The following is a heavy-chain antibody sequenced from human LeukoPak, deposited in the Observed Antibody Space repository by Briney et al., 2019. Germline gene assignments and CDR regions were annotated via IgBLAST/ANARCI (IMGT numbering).Heavy chain of an antibody. J-gene: IGHJ4*02. CDR2: ISPYNDNT. V-gene: IGHV1-18*01. Sequence: ASVKDSCKASGYNFITYPLIWVRQAPGQGLEWMGRISPYNDNTDLAQNLQGRVTMTTGTSTSTAYMELRGLTSDDTAVFFCARVATIWGSHRYFDYWGQGTLVTVSS. CDR3: ARVATIWGSHRYFDY. D-gene: IGHD3-16*02. CDR1: GYNFITYP.